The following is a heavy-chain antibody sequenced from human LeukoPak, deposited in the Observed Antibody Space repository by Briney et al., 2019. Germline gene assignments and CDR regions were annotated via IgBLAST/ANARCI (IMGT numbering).Heavy chain of an antibody. CDR3: ARGGRGSAAVVAPRSFDI. V-gene: IGHV3-53*01. CDR2: TYTGGNS. Sequence: GGSLRLSCAASGFTVSSIHMVWVRQAPGKGLEWVSVTYTGGNSYYADSVKGRFIISRDISKNTLYLQMNSLRAEDSALYYCARGGRGSAAVVAPRSFDIWGQGTMVTVSP. D-gene: IGHD3-22*01. J-gene: IGHJ3*02. CDR1: GFTVSSIH.